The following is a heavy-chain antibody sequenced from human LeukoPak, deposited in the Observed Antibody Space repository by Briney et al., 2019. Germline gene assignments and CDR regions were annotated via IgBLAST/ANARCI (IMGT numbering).Heavy chain of an antibody. V-gene: IGHV3-21*01. J-gene: IGHJ4*02. CDR2: ISSSGSYI. CDR3: ARSGGVVGASYYFDY. Sequence: GGSLRLSCAASGFTFSSYSMNWVRQAPGKGLEWVSSISSSGSYIYYADSVKGRFTISRDNAKNSLYLQMNSLRAEDTAVYYCARSGGVVGASYYFDYWGQGTLVTVSS. CDR1: GFTFSSYS. D-gene: IGHD1-26*01.